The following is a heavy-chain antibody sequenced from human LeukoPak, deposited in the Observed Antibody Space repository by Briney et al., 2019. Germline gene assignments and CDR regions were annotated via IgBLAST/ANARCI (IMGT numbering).Heavy chain of an antibody. Sequence: GASVKVSCKASGGTFSSYAISWVRQAPGQGLEWMGGIIPIFGTANYAQKFQGRVTITADESTSTAYMELSSLRSEDTAVYYCASGSITMVRGATYYYYYYMDVWGKGTTVTISS. CDR3: ASGSITMVRGATYYYYYYMDV. V-gene: IGHV1-69*13. CDR1: GGTFSSYA. CDR2: IIPIFGTA. J-gene: IGHJ6*03. D-gene: IGHD3-10*01.